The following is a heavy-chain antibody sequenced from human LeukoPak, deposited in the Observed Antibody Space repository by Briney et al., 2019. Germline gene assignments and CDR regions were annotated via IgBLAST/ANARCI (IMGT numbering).Heavy chain of an antibody. Sequence: PSETLSLTCAVSDGSISDSYWRWLRQSPGKGLEWIGYIFYTGFTHYNPSLEGRVSISVDTSKKQFSLRLHSVTAADTAVYYCARDGNGGNSWGWFDLWGQGTLVTVS. CDR2: IFYTGFT. J-gene: IGHJ5*02. CDR1: DGSISDSY. D-gene: IGHD4-23*01. V-gene: IGHV4-59*01. CDR3: ARDGNGGNSWGWFDL.